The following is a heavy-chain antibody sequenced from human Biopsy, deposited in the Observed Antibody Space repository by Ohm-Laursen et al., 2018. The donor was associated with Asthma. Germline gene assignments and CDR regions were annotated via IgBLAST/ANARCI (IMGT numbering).Heavy chain of an antibody. Sequence: SVKVSCKTSGYTFNSAGITWVRQAPGQGLEWMGWISVYNGNTKVAQKLQDSVTMITDTSTSTAYMELRSLRSDDTAVYFCARAVDYSHYYGIDVWGQGTTATVS. CDR2: ISVYNGNT. CDR3: ARAVDYSHYYGIDV. J-gene: IGHJ6*02. D-gene: IGHD3-10*01. CDR1: GYTFNSAG. V-gene: IGHV1-18*01.